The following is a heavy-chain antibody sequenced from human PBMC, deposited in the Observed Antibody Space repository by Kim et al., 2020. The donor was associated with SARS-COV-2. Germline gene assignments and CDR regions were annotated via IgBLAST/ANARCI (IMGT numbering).Heavy chain of an antibody. Sequence: SETLSLTCAVYGGSFSGYYWSWIRQPPGKGLEWIGEINHSGSTNYNPSLKSRVTISVDTSKNQFSLKLSSVTAADTAVYYCASLSREGLSDYWGQGTLVTVSS. J-gene: IGHJ4*02. CDR1: GGSFSGYY. CDR2: INHSGST. CDR3: ASLSREGLSDY. D-gene: IGHD3-3*01. V-gene: IGHV4-34*01.